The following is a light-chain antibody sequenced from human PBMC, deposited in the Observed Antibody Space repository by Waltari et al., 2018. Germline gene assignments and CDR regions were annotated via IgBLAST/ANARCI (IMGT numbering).Light chain of an antibody. Sequence: DIVMTQSPDSLAVSLGERATINCKSSQSVFYNSNNKNYLAWYQQKAGQPPKLLIYWASSRESGVPDRFSGSVSGTDFTLTISSLQAEDVAVYYCQQYYTAPYSFDQGTKLEIK. V-gene: IGKV4-1*01. CDR3: QQYYTAPYS. CDR1: QSVFYNSNNKNY. CDR2: WAS. J-gene: IGKJ2*03.